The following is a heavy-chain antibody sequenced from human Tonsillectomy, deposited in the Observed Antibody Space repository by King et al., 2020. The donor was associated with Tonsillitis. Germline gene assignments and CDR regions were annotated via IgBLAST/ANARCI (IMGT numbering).Heavy chain of an antibody. CDR1: GFTFIDHY. J-gene: IGHJ4*02. D-gene: IGHD3-3*01. V-gene: IGHV3-72*01. CDR3: ARGDRSGYSIDY. CDR2: ARNQANSYTT. Sequence: VQLVESGGGLVQPGGPLILSCAASGFTFIDHYLGWVRPAPGKGLAGVGRARNQANSYTTEYAESVKGRVTISRDDSNNSLYPQMNSLKTEDTAVYYCARGDRSGYSIDYWGQGTLVTVPS.